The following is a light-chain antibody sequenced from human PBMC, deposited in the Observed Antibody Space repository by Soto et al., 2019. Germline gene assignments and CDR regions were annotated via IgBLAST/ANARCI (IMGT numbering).Light chain of an antibody. V-gene: IGKV3-15*01. CDR3: QHYNNWPLT. J-gene: IGKJ1*01. Sequence: ETVLTQSPGTLSLSPGERATLSCRASQSVNSNYLAWYQQKPGQAPRLLIFRASTRATGIPARFSGSGSGTEFTLTISSLESEDFAVYYCQHYNNWPLTFGQGTKVDI. CDR2: RAS. CDR1: QSVNSNY.